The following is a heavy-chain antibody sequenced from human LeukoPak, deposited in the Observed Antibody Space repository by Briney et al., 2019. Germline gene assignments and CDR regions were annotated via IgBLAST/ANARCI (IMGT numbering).Heavy chain of an antibody. Sequence: SETLSLTCAVYGVSFSGYYWSWLRQPPGKGREWIGEINHSGSTNYNPSLKSRVTISVDTSKNQFSLKLSSVTAADTAVYYCARRPMYYYDSSGYRPFDYWGQGTLVTVSS. CDR3: ARRPMYYYDSSGYRPFDY. D-gene: IGHD3-22*01. CDR2: INHSGST. CDR1: GVSFSGYY. J-gene: IGHJ4*02. V-gene: IGHV4-34*01.